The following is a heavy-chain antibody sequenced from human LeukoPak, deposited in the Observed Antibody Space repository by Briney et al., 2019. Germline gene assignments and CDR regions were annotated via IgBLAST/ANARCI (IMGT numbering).Heavy chain of an antibody. CDR1: GFTFSSYW. V-gene: IGHV3-74*03. CDR2: INSDGSIT. D-gene: IGHD3-9*01. CDR3: AKWGGTGYPN. Sequence: GGSLRLSCAASGFTFSSYWMHWVRQTPGKGLLWVSRINSDGSITTYADSVKGRFTISRDNAKNTLYLEMNSLRAEDTAVYYCAKWGGTGYPNWGQGTLVTISS. J-gene: IGHJ4*02.